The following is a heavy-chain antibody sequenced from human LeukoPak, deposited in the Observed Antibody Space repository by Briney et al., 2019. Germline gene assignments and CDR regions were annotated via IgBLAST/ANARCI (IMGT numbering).Heavy chain of an antibody. V-gene: IGHV1-24*01. Sequence: ASVKVSCKVSGYTLTELSMHWVRQAPGKGLEWMGGFDPEDGETIYAQKFQGRVTMTEDTSTDTAYMELSSLRSEDTAVYYCATENHDSSGLLYDYWGQGTLVTVYS. D-gene: IGHD3-22*01. CDR1: GYTLTELS. CDR3: ATENHDSSGLLYDY. J-gene: IGHJ4*02. CDR2: FDPEDGET.